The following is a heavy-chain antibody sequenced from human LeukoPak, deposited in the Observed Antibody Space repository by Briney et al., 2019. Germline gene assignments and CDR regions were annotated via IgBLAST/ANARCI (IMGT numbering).Heavy chain of an antibody. J-gene: IGHJ4*02. CDR1: GFTFSSYW. CDR2: IKQDGSEK. D-gene: IGHD6-19*01. V-gene: IGHV3-7*01. Sequence: PGGSLRLSCAASGFTFSSYWMSWVRQAPGKGLEWVANIKQDGSEKYYVDSVKSRFTISRDNAKNSLYLQMNSLRAEDTAVYYCARGSSGWGPYYLDYWGQGTLVTVSS. CDR3: ARGSSGWGPYYLDY.